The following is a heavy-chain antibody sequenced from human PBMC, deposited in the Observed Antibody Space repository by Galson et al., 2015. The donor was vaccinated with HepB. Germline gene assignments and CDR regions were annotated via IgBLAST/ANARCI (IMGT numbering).Heavy chain of an antibody. CDR1: EFTFSRHY. CDR3: ARESILPGGDDGFDI. J-gene: IGHJ3*02. D-gene: IGHD3-9*01. V-gene: IGHV3-7*01. CDR2: INKDGKDK. Sequence: SLRLSCAASEFTFSRHYMSWVRQAPGRGLEWVANINKDGKDKYYVDSVKGRFTISRDNAKNSLYLQMNSLRAEDTAVYYCARESILPGGDDGFDIWGQGTVATVSS.